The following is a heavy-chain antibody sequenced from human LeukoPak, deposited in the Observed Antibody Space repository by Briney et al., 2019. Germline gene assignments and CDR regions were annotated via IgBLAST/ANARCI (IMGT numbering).Heavy chain of an antibody. J-gene: IGHJ4*02. CDR1: GFTFSSYW. Sequence: GGSLRLSCAASGFTFSSYWMSWVRQAPGKGLEWVANIKQDGSEKYYVDSVKGRFTISRDNAKNSLYLQMNSLRAEDTAVYYCARGKEILLWFGELSYYFDYWGQGTLVTVSS. CDR2: IKQDGSEK. D-gene: IGHD3-10*01. V-gene: IGHV3-7*04. CDR3: ARGKEILLWFGELSYYFDY.